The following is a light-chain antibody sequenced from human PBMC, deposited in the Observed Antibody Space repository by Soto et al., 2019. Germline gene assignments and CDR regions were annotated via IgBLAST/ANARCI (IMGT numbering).Light chain of an antibody. J-gene: IGKJ5*01. CDR1: QSISSY. CDR3: QQSYSTLVT. V-gene: IGKV1-39*01. Sequence: TQLTQSPSSLSASVGDRVTITCRASQSISSYLNWYQQKPGKAPKLLIYAASSLQSGVPSRFSGSGSGTDFTLTISSLQPEDFATYYCQQSYSTLVTFGQGTRLEIK. CDR2: AAS.